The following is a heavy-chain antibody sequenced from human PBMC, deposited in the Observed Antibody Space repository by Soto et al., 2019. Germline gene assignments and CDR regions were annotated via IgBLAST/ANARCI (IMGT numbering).Heavy chain of an antibody. J-gene: IGHJ4*02. CDR2: IRSKANSYLI. CDR1: GFKFSDSA. V-gene: IGHV3-73*02. Sequence: EVQLVESGGGVVQPGGSLRLSCAASGFKFSDSAMHEVRQASGKGREWIARIRSKANSYLIAYDASARGRFIISRDASKDTASLQRNALKNEDTAMYYCARGGAMGLNNYWGQGTLVTVS. CDR3: ARGGAMGLNNY. D-gene: IGHD1-26*01.